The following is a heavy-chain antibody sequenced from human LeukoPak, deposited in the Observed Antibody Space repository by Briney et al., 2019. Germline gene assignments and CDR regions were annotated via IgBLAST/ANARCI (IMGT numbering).Heavy chain of an antibody. Sequence: SQTLSLTCTVSGGSISSGGYYWSWIRQPPGKGLEWIGEINHSGSTNYNPSLKSRVTISVDTSKNQFSLKLSSVTAADTAVYYCARGYYDFWSGYHLGFDYWGQGTLVTVSS. J-gene: IGHJ4*02. CDR1: GGSISSGGYY. CDR2: INHSGST. CDR3: ARGYYDFWSGYHLGFDY. V-gene: IGHV4-30-2*01. D-gene: IGHD3-3*01.